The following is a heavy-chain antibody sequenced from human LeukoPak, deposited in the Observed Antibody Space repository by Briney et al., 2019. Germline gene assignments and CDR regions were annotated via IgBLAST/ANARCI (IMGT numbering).Heavy chain of an antibody. J-gene: IGHJ6*02. V-gene: IGHV3-30-3*01. CDR2: ISYDGSNK. CDR1: GFTFSSYA. D-gene: IGHD5-24*01. Sequence: PGGSLRLSCAASGFTFSSYAMHWVRQAPGKGLEWVAVISYDGSNKYYADSVKGRFTISRDNSKNTLYLQMNSLRAEDTAVYYCARDTDGYNYYYGMDVWGQGTTVTVSS. CDR3: ARDTDGYNYYYGMDV.